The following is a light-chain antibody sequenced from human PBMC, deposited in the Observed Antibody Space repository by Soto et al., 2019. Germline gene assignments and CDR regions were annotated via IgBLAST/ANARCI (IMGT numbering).Light chain of an antibody. CDR1: QSVTIN. V-gene: IGKV3-15*01. CDR3: QQFHNWPLT. J-gene: IGKJ4*01. CDR2: DAS. Sequence: EIVMTQSPATLSVSPGERATLSCRASQSVTINLAWYQQKPGQAPRLLFSDASTRATGIPARFSGSGSGTEFTLTISSLQSEDFAIYFFQQFHNWPLTFGGGTKVEIK.